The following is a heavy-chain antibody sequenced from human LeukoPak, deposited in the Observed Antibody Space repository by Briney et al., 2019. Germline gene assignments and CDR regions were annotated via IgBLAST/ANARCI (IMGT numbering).Heavy chain of an antibody. J-gene: IGHJ5*02. CDR2: IIPIFGTA. CDR3: AGRITGTSDHLP. Sequence: SVNVSCKASGGTFSSYAISWVRQAPGQGLEWMGGIIPIFGTANYAQKFQGRVTITADESTSTAYMELSSLRSEDTAVYYCAGRITGTSDHLPWGQGTLVTVSS. CDR1: GGTFSSYA. D-gene: IGHD1-7*01. V-gene: IGHV1-69*13.